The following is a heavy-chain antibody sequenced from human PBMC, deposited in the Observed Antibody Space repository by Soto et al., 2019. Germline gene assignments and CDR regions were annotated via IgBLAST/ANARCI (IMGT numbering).Heavy chain of an antibody. V-gene: IGHV3-64D*06. CDR1: GFTFSSYA. J-gene: IGHJ4*02. CDR3: YYYDSSGDFDY. CDR2: ISSNGGST. D-gene: IGHD3-22*01. Sequence: PGGSLRLSCSASGFTFSSYAMHWVRQAPGKGLEYVSAISSNGGSTYYADSVKGRFTISRDNSKNTLYLQMSSLRAEDTAVYYCYYYDSSGDFDYWGQGTLVTVSS.